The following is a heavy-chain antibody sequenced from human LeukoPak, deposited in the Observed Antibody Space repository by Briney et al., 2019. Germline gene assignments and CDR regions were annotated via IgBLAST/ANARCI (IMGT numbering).Heavy chain of an antibody. CDR3: ARDLRRDSSGWNSQAVLDY. D-gene: IGHD6-19*01. V-gene: IGHV1-18*01. CDR1: GYSENFYG. J-gene: IGHJ4*02. CDR2: ISAYNSNT. Sequence: ASVKVSCKTSGYSENFYGITWVRQVAGQGLEWMGWISAYNSNTKYAQKKLQGRVTMTTDTSTSTAYMELRSLRSDDTAVYYCARDLRRDSSGWNSQAVLDYWGQGTLVTVSS.